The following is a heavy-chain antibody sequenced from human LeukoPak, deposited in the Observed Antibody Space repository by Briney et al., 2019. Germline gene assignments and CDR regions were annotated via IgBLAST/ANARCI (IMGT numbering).Heavy chain of an antibody. J-gene: IGHJ3*02. Sequence: GGSLRVSCAASGFTFSNYAMTWVRQAPGKGLEWVSAIGGSGGSTYYADSVRGRFTISRDNSKNTLYLQMNSLRAEDTAVYYCAKDQHSGSYLYAFDIWGQGTMVTVSS. CDR3: AKDQHSGSYLYAFDI. V-gene: IGHV3-23*01. D-gene: IGHD1-26*01. CDR2: IGGSGGST. CDR1: GFTFSNYA.